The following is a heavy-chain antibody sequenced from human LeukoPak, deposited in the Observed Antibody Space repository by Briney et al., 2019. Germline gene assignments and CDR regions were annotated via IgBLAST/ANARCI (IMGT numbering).Heavy chain of an antibody. CDR1: GGTFSSYA. V-gene: IGHV1-69*13. CDR2: IIPIFGTA. D-gene: IGHD6-13*01. J-gene: IGHJ6*03. Sequence: GASVKVSCKASGGTFSSYAISWVRQAPGQGLEWMGGIIPIFGTANYAQKFQGRVTITADESTSTAYMELRSLRSEDTAVYYCARDGGAAYYYYYYMDVWGKGTTVTVSS. CDR3: ARDGGAAYYYYYYMDV.